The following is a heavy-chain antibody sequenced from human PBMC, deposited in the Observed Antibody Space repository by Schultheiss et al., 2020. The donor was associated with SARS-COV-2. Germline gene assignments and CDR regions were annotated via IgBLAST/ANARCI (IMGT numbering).Heavy chain of an antibody. V-gene: IGHV3-48*04. J-gene: IGHJ4*02. CDR1: GFTFSSYS. CDR3: AKEGVRWSIDS. CDR2: ISSSGSTI. D-gene: IGHD3-16*01. Sequence: GESLKISCAASGFTFSSYSMNWVRQAPGKGLEWVSYISSSGSTIYYADSVQGRFTISRDNAKNSLYLQMNRLRAEDTAVYYCAKEGVRWSIDSWGRGTLVTVSS.